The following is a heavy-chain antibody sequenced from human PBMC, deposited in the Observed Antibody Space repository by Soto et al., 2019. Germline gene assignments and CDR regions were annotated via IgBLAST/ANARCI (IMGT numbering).Heavy chain of an antibody. J-gene: IGHJ5*02. Sequence: EVQLLESGGSFVQPGGSLRLSCAASGFTFSTYAMCWVRQAPGKGLEWVSTISASGGSTYYADSVKGRFTISRDNSKNTLYLQMNSLRAEDTAVYYCAKDISFDPWGQGTLVTVSS. V-gene: IGHV3-23*01. CDR1: GFTFSTYA. CDR2: ISASGGST. CDR3: AKDISFDP.